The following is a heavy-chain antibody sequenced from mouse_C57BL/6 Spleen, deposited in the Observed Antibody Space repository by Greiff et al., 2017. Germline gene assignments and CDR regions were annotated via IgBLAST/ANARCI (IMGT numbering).Heavy chain of an antibody. CDR3: ALNFDY. V-gene: IGHV14-2*01. Sequence: VQLQQSGAELVKPGASVTLSCTASGFNIKDYYMHWVKQRTEQGLEWIGRIDPEDGETKYAPKFQGKATITADTSSNTAYLQLSSLTSEDTAVYYCALNFDYWGQGTTLTVSS. J-gene: IGHJ2*01. CDR2: IDPEDGET. CDR1: GFNIKDYY.